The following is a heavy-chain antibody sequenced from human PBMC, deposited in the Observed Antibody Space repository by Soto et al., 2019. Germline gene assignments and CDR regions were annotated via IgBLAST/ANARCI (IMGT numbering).Heavy chain of an antibody. J-gene: IGHJ5*02. D-gene: IGHD6-13*01. CDR2: ISWRGTNI. Sequence: EVHLVESGGGLVQPGRSLKLSCVASGVTFDDYAMYWVRQAPGKGPEWVAGISWRGTNIAYADSVKGRFTISRDNAKNTLYLQMTSLRADDTALYYCAKGGSAALISAAGTGNWFDPWGRGSLVTVSS. CDR1: GVTFDDYA. V-gene: IGHV3-9*01. CDR3: AKGGSAALISAAGTGNWFDP.